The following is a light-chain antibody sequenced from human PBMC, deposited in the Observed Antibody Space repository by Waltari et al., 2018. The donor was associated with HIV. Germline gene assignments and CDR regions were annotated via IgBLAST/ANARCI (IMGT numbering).Light chain of an antibody. J-gene: IGKJ2*01. CDR2: STT. Sequence: EIVLTQSHDTLSLPPGERATLSCRASPSVCSTYLAWYQTKNGQTTRLPLNSTTSRATGIPDRFSGSGSGTDFTLTISSLEPDDFAVYFCQQYDSSPPMYTFGQGTKLGIK. V-gene: IGKV3-20*01. CDR1: PSVCSTY. CDR3: QQYDSSPPMYT.